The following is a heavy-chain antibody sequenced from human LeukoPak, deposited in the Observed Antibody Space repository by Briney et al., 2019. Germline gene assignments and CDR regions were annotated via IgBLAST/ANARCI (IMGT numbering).Heavy chain of an antibody. CDR3: AKDHPRIAVADDAFDI. J-gene: IGHJ3*02. CDR1: GFTFSSYA. Sequence: GGSLRLSCAASGFTFSSYAMSWVRQAQENGLEWVSSISGSGGSTYYADSVKGRFTISRDNSKNTLYLQINSLRAEDTAVYYCAKDHPRIAVADDAFDIWGQGTMVTVSS. CDR2: ISGSGGST. V-gene: IGHV3-23*01. D-gene: IGHD6-19*01.